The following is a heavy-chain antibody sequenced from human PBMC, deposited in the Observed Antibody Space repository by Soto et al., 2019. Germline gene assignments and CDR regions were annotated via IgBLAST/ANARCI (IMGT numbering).Heavy chain of an antibody. D-gene: IGHD6-19*01. J-gene: IGHJ4*02. CDR3: ARDLLAGDNDY. Sequence: GGSLRLSCSASGFTISHYAMHWVRQAPGKGLEWVAVISYDGNNKYYADSVKGRFTISRDNSKNTLSLQMSGLRGEDTALYYCARDLLAGDNDYWGQGTLVTVSS. CDR2: ISYDGNNK. V-gene: IGHV3-30-3*01. CDR1: GFTISHYA.